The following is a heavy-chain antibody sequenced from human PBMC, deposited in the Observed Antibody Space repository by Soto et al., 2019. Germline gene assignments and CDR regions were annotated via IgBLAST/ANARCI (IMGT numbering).Heavy chain of an antibody. CDR3: AISSSSSSSPFDY. Sequence: GGSLRLSCAASGFTFSNYAMNWVRQIPGKGLEWVSTISGNGGSTYYADSVKGRFTISRDNYKNTLYLQMNSLRAEDTAVYYCAISSSSSSSPFDYWGQGTLVTVSS. CDR1: GFTFSNYA. J-gene: IGHJ4*02. V-gene: IGHV3-23*01. D-gene: IGHD6-13*01. CDR2: ISGNGGST.